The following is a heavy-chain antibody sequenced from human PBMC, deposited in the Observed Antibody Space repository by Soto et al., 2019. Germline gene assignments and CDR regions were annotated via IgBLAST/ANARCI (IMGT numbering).Heavy chain of an antibody. CDR3: ARDHSSSKYNWFDP. V-gene: IGHV3-66*01. D-gene: IGHD6-6*01. Sequence: PGGSLRLSCAASGFTVSSNYMSWVRQAPGKGLEWVSVIYSGGSTYYADSVKGRFTISRDTSENTLHLQMNSLRAEDTAVYYCARDHSSSKYNWFDPWGQGTLVTVSS. J-gene: IGHJ5*02. CDR1: GFTVSSNY. CDR2: IYSGGST.